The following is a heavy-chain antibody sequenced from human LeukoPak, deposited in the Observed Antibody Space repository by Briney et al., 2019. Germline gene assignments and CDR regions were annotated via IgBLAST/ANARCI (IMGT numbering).Heavy chain of an antibody. CDR3: ASWYSSGWTYYFDY. J-gene: IGHJ4*02. Sequence: SETLSLTCTVSGGSISSYYWSWIRQPAGKGLEWIGRIYTSGSTNYNPSLKSRVTISVDASKNQFSLKLSYADTAVYYCASWYSSGWTYYFDYWGQGTLVTVPS. V-gene: IGHV4-4*07. CDR2: IYTSGST. CDR1: GGSISSYY. D-gene: IGHD6-19*01.